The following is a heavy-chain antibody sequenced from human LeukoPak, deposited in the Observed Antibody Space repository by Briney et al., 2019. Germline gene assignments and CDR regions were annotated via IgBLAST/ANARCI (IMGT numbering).Heavy chain of an antibody. CDR3: ARDYKSSYYYYYGMDV. J-gene: IGHJ6*02. CDR1: GGSITSTYSY. CDR2: ISYSGNT. Sequence: SDTLSLTCTVSGGSITSTYSYWPWIRQSPANGLEWDGCISYSGNTYYKPSLKSRVTISLDTSKNQFSQKLSSVTAADTAVYYCARDYKSSYYYYYGMDVWGQGTTVTVSS. V-gene: IGHV4-39*07. D-gene: IGHD5-24*01.